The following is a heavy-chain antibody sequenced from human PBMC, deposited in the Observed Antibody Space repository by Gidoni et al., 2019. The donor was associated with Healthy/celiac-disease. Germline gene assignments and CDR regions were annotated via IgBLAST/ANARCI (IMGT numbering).Heavy chain of an antibody. V-gene: IGHV5-10-1*03. CDR2: IDPSDSYT. CDR3: ALLTGAQRDYYYYMDV. D-gene: IGHD7-27*01. Sequence: EVQLVQSGAEVKTPGESLRISCKGSGSSFTSYWISWVRQMPGKGLEWMGRIDPSDSYTNYSPSFQGHVTISADKSISTAYLQWSSLKASDTAMYYCALLTGAQRDYYYYMDVWGKGTTVTVSS. J-gene: IGHJ6*03. CDR1: GSSFTSYW.